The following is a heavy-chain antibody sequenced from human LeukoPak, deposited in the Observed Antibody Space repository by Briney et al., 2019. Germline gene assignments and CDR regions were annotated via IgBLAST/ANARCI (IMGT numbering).Heavy chain of an antibody. V-gene: IGHV3-23*01. D-gene: IGHD3-16*02. CDR3: AKVGDYVWGSYRPYAFDI. J-gene: IGHJ3*02. CDR2: ISGSGGST. CDR1: GITFNSYD. Sequence: PGGTPRLSCAASGITFNSYDMSWVRQAPGKGLEWVSAISGSGGSTYYADSVKGRFTISRDNSKNTLYLQMNSLRAEDTAVYYCAKVGDYVWGSYRPYAFDIWGQGTMVTVSS.